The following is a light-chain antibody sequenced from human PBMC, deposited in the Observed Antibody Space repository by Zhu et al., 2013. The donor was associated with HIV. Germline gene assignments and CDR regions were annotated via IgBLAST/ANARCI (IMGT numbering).Light chain of an antibody. J-gene: IGKJ1*01. Sequence: DIQMTQSPSSLSASVGDRVTITCRASQSISSYLNWYQQKLGKAPKLLIYKASSLQSGVPSRFTGSGSGTEFILAISSLHPDDFATYYCQQYYSYPWTFGQGTKVEI. CDR2: KAS. V-gene: IGKV1-39*01. CDR3: QQYYSYPWT. CDR1: QSISSY.